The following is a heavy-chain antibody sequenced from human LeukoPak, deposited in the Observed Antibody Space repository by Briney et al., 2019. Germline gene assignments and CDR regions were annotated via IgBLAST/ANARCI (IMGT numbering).Heavy chain of an antibody. D-gene: IGHD2-8*01. CDR3: ARQDRGLMDY. CDR2: IYYSGST. V-gene: IGHV4-59*08. J-gene: IGHJ4*02. Sequence: SETLSLTCAVYGGSFSDDYWSWIRQPPGKGLEWIGYIYYSGSTNYNPSLKSRVTISVDTSKNQFSLKLSSVTAADTAVYYCARQDRGLMDYWGQGTLVTVSS. CDR1: GGSFSDDY.